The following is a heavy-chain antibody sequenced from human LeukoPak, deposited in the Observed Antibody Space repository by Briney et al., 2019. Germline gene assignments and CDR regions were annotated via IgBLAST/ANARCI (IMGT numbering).Heavy chain of an antibody. J-gene: IGHJ4*02. D-gene: IGHD6-19*01. V-gene: IGHV4-31*03. CDR3: AREQAVAGRHFDY. CDR2: IYYSGST. CDR1: GGSISSGGYY. Sequence: SETLSLTCTVSGGSISSGGYYWSWIRQHPGKGLEWIGYIYYSGSTYYNPSLRSRVTISVDTSKNQFSLKLSSVTAADTAVYYCAREQAVAGRHFDYWGQGTLVTVSS.